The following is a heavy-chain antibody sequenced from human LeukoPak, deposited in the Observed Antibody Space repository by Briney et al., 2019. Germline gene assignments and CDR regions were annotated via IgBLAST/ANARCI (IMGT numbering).Heavy chain of an antibody. CDR1: GYTFTGYY. CDR3: ARGQLVGATDNWFDP. D-gene: IGHD1-26*01. J-gene: IGHJ5*02. V-gene: IGHV1-2*04. CDR2: INPNSGGT. Sequence: ASVKVSCKASGYTFTGYYMHWVRQAPGQGLEWMGWINPNSGGTNYAQKFQGWVTMTRDTSISTAYMELSRLRSDDTAVYYCARGQLVGATDNWFDPWGQGTLVTVSS.